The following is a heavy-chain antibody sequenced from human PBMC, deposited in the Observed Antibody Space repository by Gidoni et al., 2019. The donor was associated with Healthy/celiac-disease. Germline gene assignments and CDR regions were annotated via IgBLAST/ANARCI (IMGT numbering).Heavy chain of an antibody. V-gene: IGHV3-21*01. Sequence: EVQLVESGGGLVKPGGSLRLSCAASGFPFSSYSMNWVRQAPGKGLEWVSSISSSSSYIYYADSVKGRFTISRDNAKNSLYLQMNSLRAEDTAVYYCARAIRWGRSGEGSYFDYWGQGTLVTVSS. CDR2: ISSSSSYI. D-gene: IGHD7-27*01. CDR1: GFPFSSYS. CDR3: ARAIRWGRSGEGSYFDY. J-gene: IGHJ4*02.